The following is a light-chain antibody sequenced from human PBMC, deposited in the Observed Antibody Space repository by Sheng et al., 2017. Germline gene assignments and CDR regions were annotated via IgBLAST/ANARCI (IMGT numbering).Light chain of an antibody. Sequence: QSALTQPASVSGSPGQSIAISCTGTSRDIGAYNYVSWYQQHPGKAPKLMIYDVSERPSGVSNRFSGSKSGNTASLTISGLQAEDEADYYCSSYTSSTTLVLFGGGTKLTVL. J-gene: IGLJ2*01. CDR2: DVS. CDR1: SRDIGAYNY. V-gene: IGLV2-14*03. CDR3: SSYTSSTTLVL.